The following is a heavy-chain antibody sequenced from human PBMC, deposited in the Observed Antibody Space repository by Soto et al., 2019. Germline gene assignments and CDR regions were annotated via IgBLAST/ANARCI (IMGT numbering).Heavy chain of an antibody. J-gene: IGHJ5*02. CDR3: ARGDSSGWSANWFDP. CDR1: GYTFTSYG. D-gene: IGHD6-19*01. V-gene: IGHV1-18*01. Sequence: ASVKVSCKASGYTFTSYGISWVRQAPGQGLEWMGWISAYNGNTNYAQELQGRVTMTTDTSTSTAYMELRSLRSDDTAVYYCARGDSSGWSANWFDPWGQGTLVTVSS. CDR2: ISAYNGNT.